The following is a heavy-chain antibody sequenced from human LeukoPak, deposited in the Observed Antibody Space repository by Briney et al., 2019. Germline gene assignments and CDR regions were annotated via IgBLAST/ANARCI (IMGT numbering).Heavy chain of an antibody. J-gene: IGHJ4*02. V-gene: IGHV3-53*01. D-gene: IGHD2-15*01. CDR3: ARRAGEYSHPYDY. CDR1: GFTVSSNS. Sequence: GGSLRLSCTVSGFTVSSNSWSWVRQAPGKGLEWVSFIYSGGNTHYSDSVKGRFTLSRDNSKNTLYLQMDSLRAEDTAIYYCARRAGEYSHPYDYWGQGTLVTVSS. CDR2: IYSGGNT.